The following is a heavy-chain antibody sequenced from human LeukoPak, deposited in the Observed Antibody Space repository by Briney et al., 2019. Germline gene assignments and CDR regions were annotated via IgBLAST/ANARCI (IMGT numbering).Heavy chain of an antibody. CDR1: GGSISSGGYS. V-gene: IGHV4-30-2*01. Sequence: ASETLSLTCTVSGGSISSGGYSWSWIRQPPGKGLEWIGYIYHSGSTYYNPSLKSRVTISVDRSKNQFSLKLSSVTAADTAVYYCAGSLGYCSSTSCYEPRANWFDPWGQGTLVTVSS. CDR2: IYHSGST. J-gene: IGHJ5*02. CDR3: AGSLGYCSSTSCYEPRANWFDP. D-gene: IGHD2-2*01.